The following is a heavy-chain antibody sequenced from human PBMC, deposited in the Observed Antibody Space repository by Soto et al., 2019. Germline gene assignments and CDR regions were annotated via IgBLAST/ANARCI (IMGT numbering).Heavy chain of an antibody. D-gene: IGHD1-26*01. J-gene: IGHJ4*01. V-gene: IGHV3-30-3*01. Sequence: QVQLVESGGGVVQPGRSLRVSCTASGFTFSNYAMHWVRQPPGKGLEWVSIISYVGTIKYNADAVNGRFTTSRDKSGDTLYLEMNGLRAVDTAVYYWARGELVGTSTGRALDYWGKGTLVTVSS. CDR1: GFTFSNYA. CDR2: ISYVGTIK. CDR3: ARGELVGTSTGRALDY.